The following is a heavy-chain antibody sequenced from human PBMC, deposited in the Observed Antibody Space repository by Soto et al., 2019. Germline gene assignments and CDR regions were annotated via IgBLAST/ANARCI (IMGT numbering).Heavy chain of an antibody. CDR3: AALAAAGTWGYYYYYGMDV. CDR1: GGSISSSSYY. CDR2: IYYSGST. J-gene: IGHJ6*02. D-gene: IGHD6-13*01. Sequence: PSETLSLTCTVSGGSISSSSYYWGWIRQPPGKGLEWIGSIYYSGSTYYNPSLKSRVTISVDTSKNQFSLKLSSVTAADTAVYYCAALAAAGTWGYYYYYGMDVWGQGTTVTVSS. V-gene: IGHV4-39*01.